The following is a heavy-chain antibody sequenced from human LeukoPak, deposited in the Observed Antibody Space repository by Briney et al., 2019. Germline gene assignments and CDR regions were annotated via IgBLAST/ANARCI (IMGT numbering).Heavy chain of an antibody. D-gene: IGHD3-10*01. J-gene: IGHJ4*02. CDR1: GGSFSGYY. V-gene: IGHV4-34*01. Sequence: SEALSLTCAVYGGSFSGYYWSWIRQPPGKGPEWIGEINHSGSTNYNPSLKSRVTISVDTSKNQFSLKLSSVTAADTAVYYCAREDGFGEFYWGQGTLVTVSS. CDR3: AREDGFGEFY. CDR2: INHSGST.